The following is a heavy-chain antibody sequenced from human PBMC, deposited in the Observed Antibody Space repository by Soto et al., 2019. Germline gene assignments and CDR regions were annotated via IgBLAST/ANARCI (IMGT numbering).Heavy chain of an antibody. D-gene: IGHD3-22*01. Sequence: EVQLVEAGGGLVQPGGSLRLSCAASGFTFSSYWMHWVRQAPGKGLVWVSRINSDGSSTSYADSVKGRFTISRDNAKNTLYLQMNSLRAEDTAVYYCAIRASYYDSSGYFDYWGQGTLVTVSS. CDR3: AIRASYYDSSGYFDY. CDR1: GFTFSSYW. J-gene: IGHJ4*02. CDR2: INSDGSST. V-gene: IGHV3-74*01.